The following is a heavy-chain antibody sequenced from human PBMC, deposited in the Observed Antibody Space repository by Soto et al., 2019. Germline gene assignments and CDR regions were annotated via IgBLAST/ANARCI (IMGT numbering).Heavy chain of an antibody. V-gene: IGHV3-30*18. J-gene: IGHJ6*02. CDR2: ISYDGSNK. D-gene: IGHD6-6*01. Sequence: WGSLRLSCAASVFTFSSYGMHWVRQAPGKGLEWVAVISYDGSNKYYADSVKGRFTISRDNSKNTLYLQMNSLRAEDTAVYYCAKVLIAARAVYYYYGMDVWGQGTTVTVSS. CDR3: AKVLIAARAVYYYYGMDV. CDR1: VFTFSSYG.